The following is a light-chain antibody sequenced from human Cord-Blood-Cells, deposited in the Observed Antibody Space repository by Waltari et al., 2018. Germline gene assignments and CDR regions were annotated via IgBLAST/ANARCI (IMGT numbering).Light chain of an antibody. CDR1: QSVSSN. V-gene: IGKV3-15*01. J-gene: IGKJ2*03. CDR2: GAS. CDR3: QQYNNWPYS. Sequence: EIVMTQSPATLSVSLGERATLSCRTSQSVSSNLAWYQQKPGQAPRPLIYGASNRATGIPARFSGSGSGTEFTLTISSLQSEDFAVYYCQQYNNWPYSFGQGTKLEIK.